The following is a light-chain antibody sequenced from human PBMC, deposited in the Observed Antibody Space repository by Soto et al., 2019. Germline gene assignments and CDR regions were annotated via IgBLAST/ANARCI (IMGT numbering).Light chain of an antibody. CDR2: QVT. Sequence: QSALTQPASVSGSPGQSITISCTVTSSDIGGYYYVSWYQHHPGKAPKLLIYQVTNRPSRVSNRFSGSKSGNTASLTISGLQADDEADYYCTSYSSSDIFYVFGTGTRSPS. J-gene: IGLJ1*01. CDR3: TSYSSSDIFYV. CDR1: SSDIGGYYY. V-gene: IGLV2-14*01.